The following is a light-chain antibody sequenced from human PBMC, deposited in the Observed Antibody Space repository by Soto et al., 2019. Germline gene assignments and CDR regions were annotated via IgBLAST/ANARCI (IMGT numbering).Light chain of an antibody. Sequence: QSALTQPRSVSGSPGQSVTISCTGTSSNVGGYNYVSWYQQQTGKAPKLMIYDVSKRPSGVPDRFSGSKSGNTASLTFSGLQAEDEADYYCCSYAGSYTLGVFGGGTKLTVL. CDR1: SSNVGGYNY. J-gene: IGLJ2*01. CDR2: DVS. CDR3: CSYAGSYTLGV. V-gene: IGLV2-11*01.